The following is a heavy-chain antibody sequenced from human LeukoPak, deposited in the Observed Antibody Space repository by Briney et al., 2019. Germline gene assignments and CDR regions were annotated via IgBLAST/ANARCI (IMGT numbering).Heavy chain of an antibody. V-gene: IGHV3-23*01. D-gene: IGHD6-19*01. Sequence: GGSLRLSCAASGFTFSSYAMSWVRQAPGKGLEWVSAISGSGYSTYYADSVKGRFTISRDNSKNTLYLQMNSLRAEDTAVYYCAKVGGRIAVAGNQDYWGQGTLVTVSS. CDR1: GFTFSSYA. CDR3: AKVGGRIAVAGNQDY. J-gene: IGHJ4*02. CDR2: ISGSGYST.